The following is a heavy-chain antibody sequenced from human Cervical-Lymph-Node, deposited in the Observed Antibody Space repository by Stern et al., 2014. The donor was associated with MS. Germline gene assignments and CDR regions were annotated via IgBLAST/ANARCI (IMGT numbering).Heavy chain of an antibody. J-gene: IGHJ4*02. CDR3: TTRLLQDDSYDDFDY. CDR2: IKSKTDGGTT. D-gene: IGHD5-18*01. CDR1: GFTFSNAW. V-gene: IGHV3-15*01. Sequence: EVQLVESGGGLVKPGGSLRLSCAASGFTFSNAWMSWVRQAPGKGLEWVGRIKSKTDGGTTDYAAPVKGRFTISRDDSKNTLYLQMNSLKTEDTAVYYCTTRLLQDDSYDDFDYWGQGTLVTVSS.